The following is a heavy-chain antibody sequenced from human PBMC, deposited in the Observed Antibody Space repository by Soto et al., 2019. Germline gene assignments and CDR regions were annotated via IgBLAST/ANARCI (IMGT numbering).Heavy chain of an antibody. CDR1: GFTFSTYG. J-gene: IGHJ4*02. V-gene: IGHV3-30*03. D-gene: IGHD1-1*01. CDR3: ARQEGDNYYFDY. CDR2: ISYDGSNK. Sequence: QVQLVESGGGVVQPGRSLRLSCAAPGFTFSTYGMHWVRQAPSKGLEWVAVISYDGSNKYYVDSVKGRFTISRDNSKNTLYLQMNSLRAEDTAVYYCARQEGDNYYFDYWGQGTLVTVSS.